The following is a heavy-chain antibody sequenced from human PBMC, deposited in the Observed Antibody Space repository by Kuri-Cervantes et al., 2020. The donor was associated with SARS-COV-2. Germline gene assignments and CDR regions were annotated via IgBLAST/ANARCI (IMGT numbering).Heavy chain of an antibody. CDR3: ARVGSGSSYEFDY. J-gene: IGHJ4*02. D-gene: IGHD3-10*01. Sequence: ASVKVSCKASGYTFTSYAMNWVRQAPGQGLEWMGWINTNTGNPTYAQGFTGRFVFSLDTSVSTAYLQISSLRSEDTALYYCARVGSGSSYEFDYWGQGTRVTVSS. V-gene: IGHV7-4-1*02. CDR1: GYTFTSYA. CDR2: INTNTGNP.